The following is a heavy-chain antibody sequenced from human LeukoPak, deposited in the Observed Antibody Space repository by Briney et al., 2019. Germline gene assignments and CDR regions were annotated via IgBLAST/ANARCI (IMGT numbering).Heavy chain of an antibody. D-gene: IGHD3-3*01. CDR3: ARSAAYDFWSGYYY. CDR2: IIPIFGTA. V-gene: IGHV1-69*05. CDR1: GGTFSSYA. J-gene: IGHJ4*02. Sequence: GSSVKVSCKASGGTFSSYAISWVRQAPGQGLEWMGGIIPIFGTANYAQKFQGRVTITTGESTSTAYMELSSLRSEDTAVYYCARSAAYDFWSGYYYWGQGTLVTVSS.